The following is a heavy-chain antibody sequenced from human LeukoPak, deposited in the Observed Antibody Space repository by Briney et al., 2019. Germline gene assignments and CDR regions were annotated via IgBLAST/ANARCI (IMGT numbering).Heavy chain of an antibody. V-gene: IGHV4-61*01. CDR2: IYYSGST. J-gene: IGHJ5*02. Sequence: SETLSLTCTVSGGSVSSGSYYWSWIRQPLGKGLEWIGYIYYSGSTNYNPSLKSRVTISVDTSKNQFSLKLSSVTAADTAVYYCARDRQNLFDPWGQGTLVTVSS. CDR1: GGSVSSGSYY. CDR3: ARDRQNLFDP. D-gene: IGHD2/OR15-2a*01.